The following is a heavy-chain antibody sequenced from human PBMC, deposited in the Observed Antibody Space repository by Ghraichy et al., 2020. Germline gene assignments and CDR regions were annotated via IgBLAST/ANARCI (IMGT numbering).Heavy chain of an antibody. D-gene: IGHD2-15*01. CDR3: ARDLGYCSGGTCYSVFDY. Sequence: GGSLRLSCSASGFTFSNYWMTWVRQAPGKGLEWVANIEHDGSERNYVDTVKGRFTSSRDNAKNSLYLQLNSLRAEDTAVYFCARDLGYCSGGTCYSVFDYWGQGTLVTVSS. CDR2: IEHDGSER. CDR1: GFTFSNYW. V-gene: IGHV3-7*01. J-gene: IGHJ4*02.